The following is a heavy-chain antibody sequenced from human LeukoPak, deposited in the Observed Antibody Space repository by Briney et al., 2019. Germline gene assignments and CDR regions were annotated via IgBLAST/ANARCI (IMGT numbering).Heavy chain of an antibody. Sequence: SETLSLTCTVSGGSISSYYWSWIRQPPGKGLEWIGYIYYSGSTNYNPSLKSRVTISVDTSKNQFSLKLSSVTAADTAVYYCARDIGYCSSTSCYDDAFDIWGQGTMVTVSS. V-gene: IGHV4-59*01. CDR2: IYYSGST. CDR3: ARDIGYCSSTSCYDDAFDI. J-gene: IGHJ3*02. D-gene: IGHD2-2*01. CDR1: GGSISSYY.